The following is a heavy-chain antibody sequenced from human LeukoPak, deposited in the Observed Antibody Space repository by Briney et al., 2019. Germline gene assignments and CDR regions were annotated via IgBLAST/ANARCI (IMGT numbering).Heavy chain of an antibody. D-gene: IGHD6-13*01. CDR3: ARSYSSSWGGSGWFDP. CDR2: IYYSGST. CDR1: GGSISSYY. V-gene: IGHV4-59*08. J-gene: IGHJ5*02. Sequence: SETLSLTCTVSGGSISSYYWSWIRQPPGKGLEWIGYIYYSGSTNYNPSLKSRVTISVDTSKNQLSLKLSSVTAADTAVYYCARSYSSSWGGSGWFDPWGQGTLVTVSS.